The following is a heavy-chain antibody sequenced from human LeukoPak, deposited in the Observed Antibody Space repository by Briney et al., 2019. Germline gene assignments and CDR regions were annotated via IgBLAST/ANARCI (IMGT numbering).Heavy chain of an antibody. CDR1: GFTFSSYA. D-gene: IGHD3-16*01. Sequence: GGSLRLSCAASGFTFSSYAMHWVRQAPGKGLEWVAVISYDGSNKYYADSVKGRFTISRDNSKNTLYLQMNSLRAEDTAVYYCASFTLVLGSENYWGQGTLVTVSS. V-gene: IGHV3-30-3*01. CDR3: ASFTLVLGSENY. CDR2: ISYDGSNK. J-gene: IGHJ4*02.